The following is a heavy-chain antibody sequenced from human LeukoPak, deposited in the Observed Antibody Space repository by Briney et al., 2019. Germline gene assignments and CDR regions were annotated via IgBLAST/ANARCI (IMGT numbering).Heavy chain of an antibody. Sequence: ASVKVSCKASGYTFTGYYMHWVGQAPEQGLEWMGRINPNSGGTNYAQKFQGRVTMTRDTSISTAYMELSRLRSDDTAVYYCARERDYYDSSGYYYATYFDYWGQGTLVTVSS. CDR2: INPNSGGT. D-gene: IGHD3-22*01. J-gene: IGHJ4*02. CDR1: GYTFTGYY. CDR3: ARERDYYDSSGYYYATYFDY. V-gene: IGHV1-2*06.